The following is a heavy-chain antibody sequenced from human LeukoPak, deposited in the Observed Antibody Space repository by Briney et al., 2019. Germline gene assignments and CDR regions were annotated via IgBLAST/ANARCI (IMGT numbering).Heavy chain of an antibody. CDR1: GFTFSSYA. Sequence: GGSLRLSCAASGFTFSSYAMSWVRQAPGKGLEWVSAISGSGGSTYYADSVKGRFTISRDNSKNTLYLQMDSLTAEDTAVYYCAKGRGYYGSGSLTDYWGQGTLVTVSS. CDR2: ISGSGGST. J-gene: IGHJ4*02. V-gene: IGHV3-23*01. CDR3: AKGRGYYGSGSLTDY. D-gene: IGHD3-10*01.